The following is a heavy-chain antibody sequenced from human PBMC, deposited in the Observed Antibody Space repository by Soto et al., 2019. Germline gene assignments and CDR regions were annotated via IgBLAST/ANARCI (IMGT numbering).Heavy chain of an antibody. Sequence: QVQLVQSGAEVKKPGASVKVSCKASGYTFTGYYMHWVRQAPGQGLEWMGWINPNSGGTNYAQKVQGWVTMTRDTAISTANVELSRLRSDDTAVDYCARGGDDYGDFGGWFDPWGQGTLVTVSS. D-gene: IGHD4-17*01. J-gene: IGHJ5*02. V-gene: IGHV1-2*04. CDR2: INPNSGGT. CDR3: ARGGDDYGDFGGWFDP. CDR1: GYTFTGYY.